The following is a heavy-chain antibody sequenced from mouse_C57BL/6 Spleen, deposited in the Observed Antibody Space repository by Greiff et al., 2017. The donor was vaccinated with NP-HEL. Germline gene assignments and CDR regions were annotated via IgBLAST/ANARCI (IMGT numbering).Heavy chain of an antibody. CDR2: IYPGDGDT. Sequence: QVQLKQSGPELVKPGASVKISCKASGYAFSSSWMNWVKQRPGKGLEWIGRIYPGDGDTNYNGKFKGKATLTADKSSSTAYMQLSSLTSEDSAVYFCAREVYYGSSYYPLYYFDDWGQGTTLTVSS. CDR3: AREVYYGSSYYPLYYFDD. CDR1: GYAFSSSW. J-gene: IGHJ2*01. V-gene: IGHV1-82*01. D-gene: IGHD1-1*01.